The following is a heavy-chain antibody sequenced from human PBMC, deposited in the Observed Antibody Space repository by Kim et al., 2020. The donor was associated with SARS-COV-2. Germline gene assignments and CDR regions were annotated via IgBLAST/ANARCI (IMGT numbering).Heavy chain of an antibody. Sequence: SETLSLTCTVSGGSISSYYWSWIRQPAGKGLEWIGRIYTSGSTNYNPSLKSRVTMSVDTSKNQFSLKLSSVTAADTAVYYCARDYSTIFGVVLDAFDIWGQGTIVTVSS. J-gene: IGHJ3*02. V-gene: IGHV4-4*07. CDR2: IYTSGST. CDR1: GGSISSYY. CDR3: ARDYSTIFGVVLDAFDI. D-gene: IGHD3-3*01.